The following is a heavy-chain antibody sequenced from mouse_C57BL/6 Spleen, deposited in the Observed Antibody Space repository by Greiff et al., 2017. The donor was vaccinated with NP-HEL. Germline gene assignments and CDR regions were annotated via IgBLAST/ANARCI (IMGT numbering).Heavy chain of an antibody. CDR3: ARCEFITTSSTYRYFDV. D-gene: IGHD1-1*01. V-gene: IGHV1-69*01. Sequence: VQLQQSGAELVMPGASVKLSCKASGYTFTSYWMHWVKQRPGQGLEWNGEIDPSDSYTNYNQKFKGKSTLTVDKSSSTAYMQLSSLTSEDSAVYYCARCEFITTSSTYRYFDVWGTGTTVTVSS. J-gene: IGHJ1*03. CDR1: GYTFTSYW. CDR2: IDPSDSYT.